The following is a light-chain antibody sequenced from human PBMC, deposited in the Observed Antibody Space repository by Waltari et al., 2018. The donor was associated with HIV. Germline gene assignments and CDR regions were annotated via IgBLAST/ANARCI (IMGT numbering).Light chain of an antibody. CDR1: SSDVGRYTL. J-gene: IGLJ3*02. Sequence: QSALTQPASVSGSPGQSITISCTGSSSDVGRYTLVSWYQQHPGKAPKLMMFEGINRPSGVSNRFSGSKSGNTASLTISGLQAEDEADYYCCSYAGSSNWVFGGGTKLTVL. V-gene: IGLV2-23*01. CDR3: CSYAGSSNWV. CDR2: EGI.